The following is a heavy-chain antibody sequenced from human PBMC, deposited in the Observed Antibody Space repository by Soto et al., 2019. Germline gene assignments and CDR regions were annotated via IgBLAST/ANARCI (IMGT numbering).Heavy chain of an antibody. V-gene: IGHV1-24*01. CDR1: GYTLTELS. J-gene: IGHJ4*02. D-gene: IGHD6-13*01. Sequence: ASVKVSCKVSGYTLTELSMHWVRQAPGKGLEWMGGFDPEDGETIYAQKFQGRVTMTEDTSTDTAYMELSSLRSEDTAVYYCETEARQQLVTRPNTRLYYFDYWGQGTLVTVSS. CDR2: FDPEDGET. CDR3: ETEARQQLVTRPNTRLYYFDY.